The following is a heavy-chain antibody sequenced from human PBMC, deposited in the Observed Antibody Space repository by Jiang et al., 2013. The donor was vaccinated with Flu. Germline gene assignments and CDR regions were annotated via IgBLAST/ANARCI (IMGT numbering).Heavy chain of an antibody. CDR3: ARLLAVKDYFDY. D-gene: IGHD3-3*01. CDR2: IYPGDSDT. V-gene: IGHV5-51*01. J-gene: IGHJ4*02. Sequence: EWMGIIYPGDSDTRYSPSFQGQVTISADKSISTAYLQWSSLKASDTAMYYCARLLAVKDYFDYWGQGTLVTVSS.